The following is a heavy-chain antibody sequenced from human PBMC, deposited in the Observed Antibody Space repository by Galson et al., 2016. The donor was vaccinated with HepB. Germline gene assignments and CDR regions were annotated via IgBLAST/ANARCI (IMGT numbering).Heavy chain of an antibody. Sequence: SVKVSCKASGYTSTGYYMHWVRQVPGQGLEWMGWINPISGGTSYAQRFQGRVTMTRETSISTAYMELRRLRSEDTAVYYCARGPRTNYDFWTGLEGYWGQGTLVTVSS. CDR3: ARGPRTNYDFWTGLEGY. CDR1: GYTSTGYY. V-gene: IGHV1-2*02. D-gene: IGHD3-3*01. CDR2: INPISGGT. J-gene: IGHJ4*02.